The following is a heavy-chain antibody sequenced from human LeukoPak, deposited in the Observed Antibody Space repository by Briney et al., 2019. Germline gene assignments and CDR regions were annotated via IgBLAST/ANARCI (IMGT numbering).Heavy chain of an antibody. CDR2: MNPNSGKT. Sequence: ASVKVSCKASGYPFTSYYKHWVRQAPGQGLEWMGWMNPNSGKTNYAQKLQGRVTFSRNTSLSVAYMELSGLRSEDAAVYFCARGDFGETNTAFDIWGQGTMVAVSS. CDR1: GYPFTSYY. CDR3: ARGDFGETNTAFDI. D-gene: IGHD4-17*01. J-gene: IGHJ3*02. V-gene: IGHV1-8*03.